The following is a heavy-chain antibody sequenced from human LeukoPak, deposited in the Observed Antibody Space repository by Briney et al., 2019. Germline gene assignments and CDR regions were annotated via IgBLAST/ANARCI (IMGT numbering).Heavy chain of an antibody. CDR3: AISTTTEEYGMDV. Sequence: GGSLRLSCAASGFTFSDYYMSWIRQAPGKGLEWVSYISSSGSTIYYADSVKGRFTISRDNAKNSLYPQMNSLRAEDTAVYYCAISTTTEEYGMDVWGQGTTVTVSS. D-gene: IGHD1-26*01. J-gene: IGHJ6*02. CDR2: ISSSGSTI. CDR1: GFTFSDYY. V-gene: IGHV3-11*01.